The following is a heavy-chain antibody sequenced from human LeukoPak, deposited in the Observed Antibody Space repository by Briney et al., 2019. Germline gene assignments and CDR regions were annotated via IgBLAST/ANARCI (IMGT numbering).Heavy chain of an antibody. J-gene: IGHJ4*02. D-gene: IGHD6-13*01. CDR2: MYYSGST. CDR3: ARRSSSGTMGIDY. Sequence: SETLSLTCTVSGDSISSSSYYWGWIRQPPGTGLEWIGSMYYSGSTYYNPSLKSRVTISVDTSKNQFSLKLSSVTAADTAVYYCARRSSSGTMGIDYWGQGTLVTVSS. CDR1: GDSISSSSYY. V-gene: IGHV4-39*07.